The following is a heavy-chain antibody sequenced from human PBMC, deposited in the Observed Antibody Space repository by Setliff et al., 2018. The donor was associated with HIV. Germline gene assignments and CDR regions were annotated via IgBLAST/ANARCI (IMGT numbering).Heavy chain of an antibody. D-gene: IGHD6-6*01. CDR2: IYYSGST. J-gene: IGHJ6*03. CDR3: ASEAWTSYRSSSGYYYYYMDV. CDR1: GGPISSSNW. V-gene: IGHV4-28*03. Sequence: LSLTCTVSGGPISSSNWWGWIRQSPGKGLEWIGYIYYSGSTNYNPSLMSRVTISVDTSKNQFSLKLSSVTAADTAVYYCASEAWTSYRSSSGYYYYYMDVWGKGTTVTVSS.